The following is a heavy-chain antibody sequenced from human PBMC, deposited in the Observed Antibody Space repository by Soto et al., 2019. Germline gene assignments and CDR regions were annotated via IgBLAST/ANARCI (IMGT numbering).Heavy chain of an antibody. V-gene: IGHV4-39*01. J-gene: IGHJ6*04. CDR2: IYYSGST. CDR3: ARQGAVPAAPPV. D-gene: IGHD2-2*01. CDR1: GGSISSSSYY. Sequence: SETLSLTCTVSGGSISSSSYYWGWIRQPPGKGLEWIGSIYYSGSTYYNPSLKSRVTISVDTSKNQFSLKLSSVTAADTAVYYCARQGAVPAAPPVWGKGTTVTVSS.